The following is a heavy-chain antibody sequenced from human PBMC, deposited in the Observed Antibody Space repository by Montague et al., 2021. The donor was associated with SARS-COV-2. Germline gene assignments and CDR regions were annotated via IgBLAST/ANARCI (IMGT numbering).Heavy chain of an antibody. Sequence: SETLSLTCAVYGGSFNDYYWSWIRQPPEKGLEWIGEINHGGITNYSPSLKSRVTISADTSKNQFSLKMKSVTAADTANYYCARGHQGVAMIVVVMIGAEYYFDYWGQGSLVTVSS. D-gene: IGHD3-22*01. J-gene: IGHJ4*02. V-gene: IGHV4-34*01. CDR1: GGSFNDYY. CDR3: ARGHQGVAMIVVVMIGAEYYFDY. CDR2: INHGGIT.